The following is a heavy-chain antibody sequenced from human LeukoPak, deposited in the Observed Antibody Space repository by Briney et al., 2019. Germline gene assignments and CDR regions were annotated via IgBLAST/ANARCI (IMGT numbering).Heavy chain of an antibody. CDR3: ASGVPDY. CDR1: GFTFSSYW. Sequence: GGSLRLSCAASGFTFSSYWMSWVRQASGKGLEWVGRIRSKASSHATAYAASVKGRFTISRDDSKNTAYLQMNSLKSEDTAVYYCASGVPDYWGQGTLVTVSS. D-gene: IGHD3-10*01. J-gene: IGHJ4*02. CDR2: IRSKASSHAT. V-gene: IGHV3-73*01.